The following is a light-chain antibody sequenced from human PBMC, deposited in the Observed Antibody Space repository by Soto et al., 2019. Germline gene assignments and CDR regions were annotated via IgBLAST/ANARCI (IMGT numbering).Light chain of an antibody. J-gene: IGKJ1*01. CDR2: VAS. CDR1: QSITRF. Sequence: DLQMIQFPSSLSASGGDRVTITCRASQSITRFLNWYQQKPGTAPELLISVASSLQSGVPSRFSGSGFGTEFTLTISSLQPEDFATYYCQQSHTTPWTFGHGTNV. CDR3: QQSHTTPWT. V-gene: IGKV1-39*01.